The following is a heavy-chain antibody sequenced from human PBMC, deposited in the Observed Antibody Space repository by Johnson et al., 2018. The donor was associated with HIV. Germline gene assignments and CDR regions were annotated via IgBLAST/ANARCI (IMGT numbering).Heavy chain of an antibody. CDR3: ARDPYTSAGNPFDI. V-gene: IGHV3-30-3*01. CDR1: GFTFSSYA. J-gene: IGHJ3*02. D-gene: IGHD3-10*01. Sequence: VQLVESGGGLVQPGGSLRLSCAASGFTFSSYAMHWVRQAPGKGLEWVAVISYDGSNKYYADSVKGRFTISRDNSKNTLFLQMNILRAEDTAVYYCARDPYTSAGNPFDIWGQGTRVTVS. CDR2: ISYDGSNK.